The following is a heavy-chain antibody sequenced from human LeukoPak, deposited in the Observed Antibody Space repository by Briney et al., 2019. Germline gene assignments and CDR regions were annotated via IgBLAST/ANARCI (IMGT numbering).Heavy chain of an antibody. V-gene: IGHV3-48*02. CDR3: AGGYCSGGSCYGIDY. CDR1: GFTFSSYS. CDR2: ITSSSSTI. Sequence: GGSLRLSCAASGFTFSSYSMNWVRQAPGKGLEWVSYITSSSSTIYYADSVKGRFTISRDNAKNSLYLQMNSQRDEDTAVYYGAGGYCSGGSCYGIDYWGQGTLVTVSS. J-gene: IGHJ4*02. D-gene: IGHD2-15*01.